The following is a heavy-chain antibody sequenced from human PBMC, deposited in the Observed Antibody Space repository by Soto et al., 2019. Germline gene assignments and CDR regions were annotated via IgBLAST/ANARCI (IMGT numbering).Heavy chain of an antibody. CDR2: IYYSGST. J-gene: IGHJ4*02. D-gene: IGHD6-19*01. CDR3: ARGAAVAGTLDY. CDR1: GGSISSYY. V-gene: IGHV4-59*01. Sequence: QVQLQESGPGLVKPSETLSLTCTVSGGSISSYYWSWIRQPPGKGLEWIGYIYYSGSTNYNPSLKSRVTISVDTSKNQFSLKLSSVTAADTAVYYCARGAAVAGTLDYWGQGTLVTVSS.